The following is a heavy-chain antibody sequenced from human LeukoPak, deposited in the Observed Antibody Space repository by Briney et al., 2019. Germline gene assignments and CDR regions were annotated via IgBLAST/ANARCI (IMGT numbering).Heavy chain of an antibody. CDR2: VYYGRSP. CDR3: ARSSGTGTFSY. Sequence: PSETLSLTCTVSGDSISRSTYYWAWIRQPPGKGLEWIGSVYYGRSPYFNPSLESRATISVDTSKNHFSLKMSSVTAADTAVYYCARSSGTGTFSYWGQGTLVTVSS. CDR1: GDSISRSTYY. J-gene: IGHJ4*02. D-gene: IGHD6-25*01. V-gene: IGHV4-39*02.